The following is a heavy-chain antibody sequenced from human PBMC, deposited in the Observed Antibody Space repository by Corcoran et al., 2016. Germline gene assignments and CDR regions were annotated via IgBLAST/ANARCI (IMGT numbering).Heavy chain of an antibody. D-gene: IGHD2-2*02. CDR1: GGSISSYY. Sequence: QVQLQESGPGLVKPSETLSLTCTVSGGSISSYYWSWIRQPAGKGLEWIGRIYTSGSTNYNPSLKSRVTMSVDTSKNQFSLKLSSVTAADTAVYYCARDGVVVPAAIRPTRYFGMDVWGQGTTVTVSS. CDR2: IYTSGST. CDR3: ARDGVVVPAAIRPTRYFGMDV. J-gene: IGHJ6*02. V-gene: IGHV4-4*07.